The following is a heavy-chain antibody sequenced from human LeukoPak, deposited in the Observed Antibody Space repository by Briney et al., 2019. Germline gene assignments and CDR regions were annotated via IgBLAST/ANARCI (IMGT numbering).Heavy chain of an antibody. CDR3: AREERILGYCSGGSCYPVNLVDY. CDR2: INPNSGGT. J-gene: IGHJ4*02. V-gene: IGHV1-2*02. Sequence: ASVKVSCKASGYTFTGYYMHWVRQASGQGLEWMGWINPNSGGTNYAQKFQGRVTMTRDTSISTAYMELSRLRSDDTAVYYCAREERILGYCSGGSCYPVNLVDYWGQGTLVTVSS. CDR1: GYTFTGYY. D-gene: IGHD2-15*01.